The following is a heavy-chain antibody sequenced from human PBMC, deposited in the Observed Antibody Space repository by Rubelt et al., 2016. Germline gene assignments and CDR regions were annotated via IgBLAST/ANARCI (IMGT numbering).Heavy chain of an antibody. Sequence: QVQLVQSGAEVKKPGASVKVSCKASGYTFNSYGISWVRQAPGQRLEWMGWISVYNGNTNYAQKLQGRVTMTTDTSTSTAYMELRSLRSDDTAVYYCARVEYYYDSSGYSDYWGQGTLVTVSS. V-gene: IGHV1-18*01. CDR2: ISVYNGNT. CDR1: GYTFNSYG. CDR3: ARVEYYYDSSGYSDY. D-gene: IGHD3-22*01. J-gene: IGHJ4*02.